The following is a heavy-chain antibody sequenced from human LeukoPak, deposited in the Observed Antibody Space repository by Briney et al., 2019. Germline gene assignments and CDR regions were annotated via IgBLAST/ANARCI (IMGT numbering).Heavy chain of an antibody. CDR3: ARDGPSCGGDCYPYFDY. J-gene: IGHJ4*02. D-gene: IGHD2-21*02. V-gene: IGHV4-39*07. CDR2: IYYSGST. Sequence: PSETLSLTCTVSGGSISSSSYYWGWIRQPPGMGLEWIGSIYYSGSTYYNPSLKSRVTISVDTSKNQFSLKLSSVTAADTAVYYCARDGPSCGGDCYPYFDYWGQGTLVTVSS. CDR1: GGSISSSSYY.